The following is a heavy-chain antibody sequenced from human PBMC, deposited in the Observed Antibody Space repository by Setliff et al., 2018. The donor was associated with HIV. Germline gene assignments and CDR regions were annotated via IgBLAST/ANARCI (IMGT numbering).Heavy chain of an antibody. Sequence: SETLSLTCTVSVYSIRNGYYWGWIRQSPGKGLEWIGTLYYDGNTCYNPSLKSRVTMSVDTSKNQFSLNLNSVTAADTAVYYCARETIRSGHPSEAGFDFWGQGALVTVSS. CDR3: ARETIRSGHPSEAGFDF. V-gene: IGHV4-38-2*02. CDR2: LYYDGNT. D-gene: IGHD6-19*01. J-gene: IGHJ4*02. CDR1: VYSIRNGYY.